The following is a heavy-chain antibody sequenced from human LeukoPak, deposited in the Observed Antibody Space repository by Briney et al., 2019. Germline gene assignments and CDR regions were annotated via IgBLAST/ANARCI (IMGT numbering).Heavy chain of an antibody. J-gene: IGHJ4*02. V-gene: IGHV1-18*01. CDR3: ARERITMVRGVIDY. CDR1: GYTFTSYG. D-gene: IGHD3-10*01. CDR2: ISAYNGNT. Sequence: ASVKVSCKASGYTFTSYGISWVRQAPGQGLEWMGWISAYNGNTNYAQKFQGRVTITADKSTSTAYMELSSLRSEDTAVYYCARERITMVRGVIDYWGQGTLVTVSS.